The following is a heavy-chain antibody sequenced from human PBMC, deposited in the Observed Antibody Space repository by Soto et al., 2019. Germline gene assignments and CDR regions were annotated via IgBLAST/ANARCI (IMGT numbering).Heavy chain of an antibody. CDR3: ARDNSSLYYYEFDSSGPYAFDI. J-gene: IGHJ3*02. D-gene: IGHD3-22*01. CDR2: ISSSSSTI. V-gene: IGHV3-11*04. CDR1: GFTFGDSY. Sequence: GGSLRLSCAGSGFTFGDSYMSWIRQAPGKGLEWLSYISSSSSTIYYADSVKGRFTISRDNAKNSLYLQMNSLRDEDTAVYYCARDNSSLYYYEFDSSGPYAFDIWGQGTMVTVSS.